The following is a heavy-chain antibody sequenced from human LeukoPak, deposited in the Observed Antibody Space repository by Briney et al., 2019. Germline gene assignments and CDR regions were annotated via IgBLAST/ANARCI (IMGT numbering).Heavy chain of an antibody. CDR2: ISTGTYK. CDR1: GFRFSNFE. Sequence: GGSLRLSCVTSGFRFSNFEMNWVRQPPGKGLEWVSHISTGTYKAYADSVKGRFTVSRDNARNSLFLQMNSLRAEDTALYYCARDLTMVRGVIITYYYYYMDVWGKGTTVTISS. J-gene: IGHJ6*03. V-gene: IGHV3-48*03. D-gene: IGHD3-10*01. CDR3: ARDLTMVRGVIITYYYYYMDV.